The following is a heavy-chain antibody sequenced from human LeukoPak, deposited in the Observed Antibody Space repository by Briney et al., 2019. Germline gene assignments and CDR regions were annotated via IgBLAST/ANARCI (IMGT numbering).Heavy chain of an antibody. Sequence: GGSLRLSCAASGFTFSSYGMSWVRQAPGKGLEWVSAISGSGGSTYYADSVKGRFTISRDNSKNTLYLQMNSLRAEDTAVYYCAKGPYGHYYYYYMDVWGKGTTVTISS. CDR1: GFTFSSYG. CDR3: AKGPYGHYYYYYMDV. D-gene: IGHD4-17*01. J-gene: IGHJ6*03. V-gene: IGHV3-23*01. CDR2: ISGSGGST.